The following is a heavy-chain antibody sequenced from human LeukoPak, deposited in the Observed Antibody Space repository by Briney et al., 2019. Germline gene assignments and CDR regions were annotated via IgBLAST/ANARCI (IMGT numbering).Heavy chain of an antibody. V-gene: IGHV3-30*02. CDR3: AKDYDYVWGSYRSSLPKAEY. D-gene: IGHD3-16*02. Sequence: GGSLRLSCAVSGFTFSSYGMHWVRQAPGKGLEWVAFIRYDGSNKYYADSVKGRFTISRDNSKNTLYLQMNSLRAEDTAVYYCAKDYDYVWGSYRSSLPKAEYWGQGTLVTVSS. CDR1: GFTFSSYG. CDR2: IRYDGSNK. J-gene: IGHJ4*02.